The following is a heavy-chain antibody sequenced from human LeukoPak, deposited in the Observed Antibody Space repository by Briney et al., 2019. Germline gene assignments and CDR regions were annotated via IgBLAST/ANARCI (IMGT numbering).Heavy chain of an antibody. CDR2: ISYDGSNK. Sequence: GGSLRLSCAASGFTFSSYAMSWVRQAPGKGLEWVAVISYDGSNKYYADSVKGRFTISRDNSKNTLYLQMNSLRAEDTAVYYCAREIAVAGTGFFDYWGQGTLVTVSS. CDR3: AREIAVAGTGFFDY. D-gene: IGHD6-19*01. CDR1: GFTFSSYA. V-gene: IGHV3-30-3*01. J-gene: IGHJ4*02.